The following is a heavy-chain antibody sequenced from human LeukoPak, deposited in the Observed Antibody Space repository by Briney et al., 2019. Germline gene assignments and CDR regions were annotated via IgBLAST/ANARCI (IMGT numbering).Heavy chain of an antibody. J-gene: IGHJ6*02. CDR3: ARDTLYCSSTSCQTYYYYGMDV. CDR1: GFTFSSYS. Sequence: PGGSLRLSCAASGFTFSSYSMNWVRQAPGKGLEWVAVISYDGSNKYYADSVKGRFTISRDNSKNTLCLQMNSLRAEDTAVYYCARDTLYCSSTSCQTYYYYGMDVWGQGTTVTVSS. CDR2: ISYDGSNK. D-gene: IGHD2-2*01. V-gene: IGHV3-30*03.